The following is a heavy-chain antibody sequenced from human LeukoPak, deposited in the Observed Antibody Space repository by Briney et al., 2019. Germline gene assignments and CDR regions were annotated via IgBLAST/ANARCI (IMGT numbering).Heavy chain of an antibody. V-gene: IGHV3-23*01. CDR1: GFTFSNYV. J-gene: IGHJ4*02. D-gene: IGHD6-19*01. CDR2: ISGSGRST. Sequence: GGSLRLSCAASGFTFSNYVMSWVRQAPGKGLEWVSGISGSGRSTYYADSVKGRFTISRDNSKNTLYLQMNSLRAEDTAVYYCAKDKSSSSGWYYFDYCGQGTLVTVSS. CDR3: AKDKSSSSGWYYFDY.